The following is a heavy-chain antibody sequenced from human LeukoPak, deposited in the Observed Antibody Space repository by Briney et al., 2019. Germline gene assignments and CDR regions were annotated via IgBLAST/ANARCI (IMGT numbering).Heavy chain of an antibody. D-gene: IGHD2-15*01. V-gene: IGHV3-9*01. CDR3: VKGHCSSSSCFPNYYYYMDV. Sequence: PGGSLRLSCAASGFTFDDYAMHWVRQAPGKGLEWVSGISWNSGSIAYADSVKGRFTISRDNAKNLLFLQMSSLRAADTALYYCVKGHCSSSSCFPNYYYYMDVWGTGTTVTVSS. CDR2: ISWNSGSI. J-gene: IGHJ6*03. CDR1: GFTFDDYA.